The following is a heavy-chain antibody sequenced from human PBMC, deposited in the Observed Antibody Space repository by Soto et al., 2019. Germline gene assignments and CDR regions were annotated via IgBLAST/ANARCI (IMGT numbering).Heavy chain of an antibody. CDR3: ARGSYDSGWFDF. J-gene: IGHJ4*02. V-gene: IGHV4-61*01. Sequence: QVQLQESGPGLVRPSETLSLTCAVSGGSVCSASSYWDWIRLPPGQGLEWSGYISYSGSTDYNPIRKRRVTIPADTSKNQFSPRLSSVPAADTAMYYCARGSYDSGWFDFWGQGTQVTVSS. CDR2: ISYSGST. CDR1: GGSVCSASSY. D-gene: IGHD6-19*01.